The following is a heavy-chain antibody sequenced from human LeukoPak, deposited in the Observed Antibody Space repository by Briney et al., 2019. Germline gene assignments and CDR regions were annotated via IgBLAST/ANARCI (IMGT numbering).Heavy chain of an antibody. CDR3: ARDNYYEGAFDV. Sequence: SETLSLTCTVSGDSISSYYWTWIRQPPGKGLEWIGYVYYSGSTNYNPSLKSRVTISLDASKNQFSLKLSSVTAADTAVYYCARDNYYEGAFDVWGQGTMVTVSS. CDR2: VYYSGST. CDR1: GDSISSYY. V-gene: IGHV4-59*01. J-gene: IGHJ3*01. D-gene: IGHD3-22*01.